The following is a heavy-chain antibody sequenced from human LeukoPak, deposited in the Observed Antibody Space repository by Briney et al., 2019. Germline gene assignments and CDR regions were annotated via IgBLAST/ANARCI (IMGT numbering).Heavy chain of an antibody. V-gene: IGHV1-8*03. D-gene: IGHD1-26*01. CDR2: MNPNSGNT. J-gene: IGHJ6*03. Sequence: ASVKVSCKASGYTFTSYDINWVRQATGQALEWMGWMNPNSGNTGYAQKFQGRVTITRNTSISTAYMELSSLRSEDTAVYYCARVPSGSYPPYYYYYYMDVWGKGTTVTVSS. CDR3: ARVPSGSYPPYYYYYYMDV. CDR1: GYTFTSYD.